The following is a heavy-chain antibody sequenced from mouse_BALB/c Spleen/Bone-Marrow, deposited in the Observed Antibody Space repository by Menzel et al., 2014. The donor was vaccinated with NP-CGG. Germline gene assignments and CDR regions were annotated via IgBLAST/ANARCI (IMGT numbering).Heavy chain of an antibody. D-gene: IGHD1-1*01. CDR2: IYPSDSYT. CDR3: TRSYGSSYEYYFDC. Sequence: VQLQQSGAELVRPGASVKLSCKASGYTFTSYWINWVKQRPGQGLEWIGNIYPSDSYTNYNQKFKDKVTLTVDKSSSTANMLHSSPTAEDSAVYYCTRSYGSSYEYYFDCWGQGTTLTVSS. V-gene: IGHV1-69*02. CDR1: GYTFTSYW. J-gene: IGHJ2*01.